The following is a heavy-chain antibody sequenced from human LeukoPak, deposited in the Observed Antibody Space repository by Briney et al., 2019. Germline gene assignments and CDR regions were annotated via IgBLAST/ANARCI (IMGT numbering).Heavy chain of an antibody. J-gene: IGHJ3*02. CDR2: INPNSGGT. V-gene: IGHV1-2*02. D-gene: IGHD3-16*02. CDR1: GYTYTGYY. CDR3: ARSEDITFGGVIVIPVAFDI. Sequence: ASVKVSCKASGYTYTGYYMHWVRQAPGQGLEWMGWINPNSGGTNYAQKFQGRVTMTRDTSISTAYMELSRLRSDDTAVYYCARSEDITFGGVIVIPVAFDIWGQGTMVTVSS.